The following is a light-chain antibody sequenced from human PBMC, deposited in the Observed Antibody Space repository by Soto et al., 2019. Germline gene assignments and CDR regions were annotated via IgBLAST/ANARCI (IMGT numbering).Light chain of an antibody. CDR2: EVN. Sequence: QSALTQPPSASGSPGQSVTISCTGTSSDVGGYKYVSWYQQHPGKAPKLMIFEVNKRPSGVPDRFPGSKSGNTASLTVSGLQAEDEADYYCSSYAGINNLGVFGTGTK. J-gene: IGLJ1*01. CDR3: SSYAGINNLGV. CDR1: SSDVGGYKY. V-gene: IGLV2-8*01.